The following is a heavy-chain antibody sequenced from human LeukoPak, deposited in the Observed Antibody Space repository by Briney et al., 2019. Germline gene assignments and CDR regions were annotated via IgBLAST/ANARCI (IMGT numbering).Heavy chain of an antibody. V-gene: IGHV1-2*02. CDR1: GYTFTGYY. CDR2: INPNSGGT. CDR3: ARELEAIVVVPAARTLAY. D-gene: IGHD2-2*01. Sequence: GASVKVSCKASGYTFTGYYMHWVRQAPGQGLEWMGWINPNSGGTNYAQKFQGRVTMTRDTSISTAYMELSRLRSDDTAVYYCARELEAIVVVPAARTLAYWGQGTLVTVSS. J-gene: IGHJ4*02.